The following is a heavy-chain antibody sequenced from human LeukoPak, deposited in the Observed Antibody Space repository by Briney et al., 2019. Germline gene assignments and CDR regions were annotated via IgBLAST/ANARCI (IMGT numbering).Heavy chain of an antibody. D-gene: IGHD5-24*01. J-gene: IGHJ4*02. Sequence: SSETLSLTCAVYRGSFSGYYWSWIRQPPGKGLEWIGEINHSGSTNYNPSLKSRVTISVDTSKTQFSLKLSSVTAADTAVYYCARSRLHPIIFDYWGQGTLVTVSS. CDR2: INHSGST. CDR3: ARSRLHPIIFDY. CDR1: RGSFSGYY. V-gene: IGHV4-34*01.